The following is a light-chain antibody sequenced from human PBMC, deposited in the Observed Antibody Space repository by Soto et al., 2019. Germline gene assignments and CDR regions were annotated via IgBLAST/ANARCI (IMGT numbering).Light chain of an antibody. CDR1: QTITSTF. J-gene: IGKJ1*01. V-gene: IGKV3-20*01. CDR2: SIS. CDR3: QQYGSSVWT. Sequence: IVVTQFPRTLSLSPGERPTLSCRASQTITSTFLAWYQQKPGQAPRLLIYSISSRATGIPDRFSGSGSGTDFTLTITRLEPEDFAVYFCQQYGSSVWTLGQGTKVDI.